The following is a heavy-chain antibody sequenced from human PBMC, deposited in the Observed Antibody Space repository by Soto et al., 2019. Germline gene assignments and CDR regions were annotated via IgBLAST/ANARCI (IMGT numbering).Heavy chain of an antibody. J-gene: IGHJ5*02. CDR1: GGTFSSYA. CDR3: ARATDYYDSSGYFDWFDP. D-gene: IGHD3-22*01. CDR2: IIPIFGTA. V-gene: IGHV1-69*01. Sequence: QVQLVQSGAEVKKPGSSVKVSCKASGGTFSSYAISWVRQAPGQGLEWMGGIIPIFGTANYAQKFQGRVTITADESTRTAYMELSSLRSEDTAVYYCARATDYYDSSGYFDWFDPWGQGTLVTVSS.